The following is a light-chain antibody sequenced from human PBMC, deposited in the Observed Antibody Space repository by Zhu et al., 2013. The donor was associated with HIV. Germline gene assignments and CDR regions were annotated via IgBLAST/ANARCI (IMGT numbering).Light chain of an antibody. J-gene: IGKJ2*04. V-gene: IGKV1-39*01. CDR3: QQSYSAPGS. CDR2: GAY. Sequence: IQMTQSPSSLSASVGDRVTITCRASQSVRAYLNWYSQKPGEAPRLLIHGAYNLQTGVPSRFSGSGSGTDFSLSINNLQPEDFATYYCQQSYSAPGSFGPGTKLEIK. CDR1: QSVRAY.